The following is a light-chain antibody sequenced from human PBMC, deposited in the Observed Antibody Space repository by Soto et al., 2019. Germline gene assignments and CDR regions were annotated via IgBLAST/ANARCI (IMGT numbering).Light chain of an antibody. CDR2: GAS. J-gene: IGKJ1*01. CDR3: QQYNDWPPWT. V-gene: IGKV3-15*01. CDR1: QSVSSS. Sequence: EIVMTQSPATLSVSPGERAILSCTASQSVSSSLAWYQQKPGQPPRLLIYGASTRATGIPARFSGSGSGTEFTLTISSLQSEDFAVYYCQQYNDWPPWTFGQGTKVDIK.